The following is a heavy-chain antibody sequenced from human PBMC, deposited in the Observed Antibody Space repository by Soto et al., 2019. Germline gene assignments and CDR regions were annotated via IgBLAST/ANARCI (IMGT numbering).Heavy chain of an antibody. V-gene: IGHV3-15*07. CDR1: GFTFSNAR. Sequence: EVQLVESGGGLVKPGGSLRLSCAASGFTFSNARMNWVRQAPGKGLEWVGRIKSKTDGGTTDYATPVKGRFTISRDDSKNTLYLQMNSLKTEDTAVYYCTTRITIFGVVPGKAFDIWGQGTMVTVSS. D-gene: IGHD3-3*01. J-gene: IGHJ3*02. CDR2: IKSKTDGGTT. CDR3: TTRITIFGVVPGKAFDI.